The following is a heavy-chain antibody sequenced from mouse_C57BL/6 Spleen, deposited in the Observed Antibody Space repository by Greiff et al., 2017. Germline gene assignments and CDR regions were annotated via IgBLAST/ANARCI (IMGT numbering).Heavy chain of an antibody. CDR1: GYTFTSYT. CDR3: ASGEVYYYGSGPAWFAY. Sequence: QVQLQQSGAELARPGASVKMSCKASGYTFTSYTMHWVNQRPGQGLEWIGYINPSSGYTKYNQKFKDKATLTAAKSSSTAYMQLSSLTSEDSSVYYCASGEVYYYGSGPAWFAYWGQGTLVTVSA. D-gene: IGHD1-1*01. J-gene: IGHJ3*01. V-gene: IGHV1-4*01. CDR2: INPSSGYT.